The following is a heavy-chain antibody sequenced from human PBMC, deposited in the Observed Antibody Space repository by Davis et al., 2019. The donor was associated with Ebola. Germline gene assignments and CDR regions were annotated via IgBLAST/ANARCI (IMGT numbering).Heavy chain of an antibody. Sequence: DSVKGRFTISRDNSMNTLDLQMNSLTTEDTAVYYCARELAAGSHHFENWGQGTLVTVSS. J-gene: IGHJ4*02. D-gene: IGHD6-13*01. V-gene: IGHV3-30*01. CDR3: ARELAAGSHHFEN.